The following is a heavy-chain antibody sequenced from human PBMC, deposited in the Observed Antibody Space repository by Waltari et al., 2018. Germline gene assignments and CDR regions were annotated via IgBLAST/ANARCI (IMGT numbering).Heavy chain of an antibody. V-gene: IGHV7-4-1*02. CDR2: VHTNAGKA. CDR1: GYTVTDYS. CDR3: ARWRPPDYGLDN. D-gene: IGHD4-17*01. J-gene: IGHJ4*02. Sequence: QVQLVQSGSELKKPGTSVKISCKASGYTVTDYSLNWVRQASGQGFEWMARVHTNAGKATYAPDFTGRLVVSLDTSVSTAYLESISLKAEDTAVYYCARWRPPDYGLDNWGQGTLVTVSA.